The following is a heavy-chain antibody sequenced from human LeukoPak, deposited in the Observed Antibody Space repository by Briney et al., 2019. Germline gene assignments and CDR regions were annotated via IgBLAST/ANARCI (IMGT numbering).Heavy chain of an antibody. V-gene: IGHV3-23*01. J-gene: IGHJ5*02. D-gene: IGHD2-15*01. Sequence: GGSLRLSCAASGFTFSSYAMSWVRQAPGKGLEWVSGISGSDGSTYYADSVKGRLTISRDYSKNTLYVQMNSLRAEDTAVYYCAKARGFCSGGSCYNPFDPWGQGTLVTVSS. CDR1: GFTFSSYA. CDR2: ISGSDGST. CDR3: AKARGFCSGGSCYNPFDP.